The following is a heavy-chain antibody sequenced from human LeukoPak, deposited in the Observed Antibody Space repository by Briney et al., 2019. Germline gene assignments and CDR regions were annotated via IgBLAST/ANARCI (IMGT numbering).Heavy chain of an antibody. CDR1: GYSFTSYW. J-gene: IGHJ5*02. CDR3: ARLGNTPKNWFDP. V-gene: IGHV5-10-1*01. Sequence: GESLKISCKGSGYSFTSYWISWVRQMPGKGLEWMGRIDPSDSYTNYSPPFQGHVTISADKSISTAYLQWSSLKASDTAMYYCARLGNTPKNWFDPWGQGTLVTVSS. CDR2: IDPSDSYT. D-gene: IGHD4-23*01.